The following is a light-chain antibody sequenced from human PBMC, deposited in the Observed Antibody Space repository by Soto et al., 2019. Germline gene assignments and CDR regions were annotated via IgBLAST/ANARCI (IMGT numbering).Light chain of an antibody. CDR1: QSVSSSY. J-gene: IGKJ5*01. Sequence: EIVLPQSPGTLSLSPGARATLSCRASQSVSSSYLAWYQQKPGQAPRLLIYEASSRATGIPARFSGSGSGTDFTLTISRLEPEDFAVYYCQHYGSSPETFGQGTRLEIK. V-gene: IGKV3-20*01. CDR2: EAS. CDR3: QHYGSSPET.